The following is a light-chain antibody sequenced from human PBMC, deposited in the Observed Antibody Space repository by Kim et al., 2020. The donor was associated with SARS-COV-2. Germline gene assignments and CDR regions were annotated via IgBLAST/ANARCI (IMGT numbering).Light chain of an antibody. CDR2: AAS. V-gene: IGKV1-39*01. J-gene: IGKJ2*01. CDR3: QQSYRTPYT. Sequence: DIQMTQSPSSLSASVGDTVSLTCRASQGISGYLNWYQQKPGKAPKLLIYAASSLQSGVPARFSGSGSGTDFTLTISSLQPEDFAAYYCQQSYRTPYTFGQGTKLEI. CDR1: QGISGY.